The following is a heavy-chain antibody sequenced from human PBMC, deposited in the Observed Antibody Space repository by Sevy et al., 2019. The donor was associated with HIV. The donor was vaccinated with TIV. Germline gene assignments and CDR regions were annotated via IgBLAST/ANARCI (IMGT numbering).Heavy chain of an antibody. Sequence: RGSLRLSCAASGFTFSSYWMSWVRQPPGKGLEWVANIKQDGSERYYLDSVKGRFTISRDNAKNSLYLQMDSLRAEDTAVYYCARGGQRFDYWGQGTLVTVSS. CDR3: ARGGQRFDY. CDR1: GFTFSSYW. CDR2: IKQDGSER. J-gene: IGHJ4*02. V-gene: IGHV3-7*01. D-gene: IGHD6-25*01.